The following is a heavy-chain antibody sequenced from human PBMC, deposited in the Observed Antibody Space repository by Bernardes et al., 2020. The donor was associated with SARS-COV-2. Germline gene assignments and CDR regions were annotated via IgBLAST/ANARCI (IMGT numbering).Heavy chain of an antibody. CDR1: GYTFTGYY. CDR3: ARDLVGWLVQDWFDP. CDR2: INPNSGGT. V-gene: IGHV1-2*02. Sequence: ASVKVSCKASGYTFTGYYMHWVRQAPGQGLEWMGWINPNSGGTNYAQKFQGRVTMTRDTSISTAYMELSRLRSDDTAVYYCARDLVGWLVQDWFDPWGQGTLVTVSS. J-gene: IGHJ5*02. D-gene: IGHD6-6*01.